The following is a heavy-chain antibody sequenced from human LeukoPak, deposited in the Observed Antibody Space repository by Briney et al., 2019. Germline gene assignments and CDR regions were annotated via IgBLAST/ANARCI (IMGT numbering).Heavy chain of an antibody. CDR1: GGTFSSYT. D-gene: IGHD4-17*01. CDR3: ARDHYGDYTPRYFDY. CDR2: IIPILGIA. V-gene: IGHV1-69*04. J-gene: IGHJ4*02. Sequence: ASVKVSYKASGGTFSSYTISWVRQAPGQGLEWMGRIIPILGIANYAQKFQGRVTITADKSTSTAYMELSSLRSEDTAVYYCARDHYGDYTPRYFDYWGQGTLVTVSS.